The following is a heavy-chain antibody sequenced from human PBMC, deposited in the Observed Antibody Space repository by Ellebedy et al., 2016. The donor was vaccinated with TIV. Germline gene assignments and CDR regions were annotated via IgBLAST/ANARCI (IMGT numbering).Heavy chain of an antibody. D-gene: IGHD2-15*01. CDR2: ISDDASGT. CDR3: ARSNCSGGKCYYSMDV. Sequence: PGGSLRLSCAASGFIFRRYWMYWVRHAPGTGLVWVARISDDASGTNHADSVKGRFTISRDHAKDTVYLQMHSLRVEDTAWYYCARSNCSGGKCYYSMDVWGQGTTVTVSS. J-gene: IGHJ6*03. CDR1: GFIFRRYW. V-gene: IGHV3-74*01.